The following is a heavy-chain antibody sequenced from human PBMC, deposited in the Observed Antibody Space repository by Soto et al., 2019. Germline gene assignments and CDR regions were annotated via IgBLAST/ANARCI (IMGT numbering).Heavy chain of an antibody. CDR3: ARTGYSSSWYPRDEYYYYGMDV. D-gene: IGHD6-13*01. J-gene: IGHJ6*02. Sequence: PSETLSLTCTVAGGSIRSSSYYWGWIRQPPGKGLEWIGSIYYSGSTYYNPSLKSRVTISVDTSKNQFSLKLSSVTAADTAVYYCARTGYSSSWYPRDEYYYYGMDVWGQGTTVTVSS. CDR1: GGSIRSSSYY. CDR2: IYYSGST. V-gene: IGHV4-39*01.